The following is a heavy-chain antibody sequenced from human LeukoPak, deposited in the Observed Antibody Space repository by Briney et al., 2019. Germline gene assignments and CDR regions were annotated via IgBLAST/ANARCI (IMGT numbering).Heavy chain of an antibody. CDR2: IFYSGGT. Sequence: SETLSLTCTVIGGSVSSSSYFWNWIWQPPGKGLEWIGYIFYSGGTNYNPSLKSRVTMSVDTSKNQFSLRLSSVTAADTAVYYCAREGVGIDPWGQGTLVTVSS. D-gene: IGHD7-27*01. CDR3: AREGVGIDP. J-gene: IGHJ5*02. CDR1: GGSVSSSSYF. V-gene: IGHV4-61*01.